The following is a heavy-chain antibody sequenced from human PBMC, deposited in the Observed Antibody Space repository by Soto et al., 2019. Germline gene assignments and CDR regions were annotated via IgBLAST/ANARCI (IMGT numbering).Heavy chain of an antibody. J-gene: IGHJ4*02. V-gene: IGHV3-21*01. Sequence: GGSLRLSCAASGFTFSSYSMNWVRQAPGKGLEWVSSISSRSSYIYYADSVKGRFTISRDNAKNSLYLQMNSLRAEDTAVYYCASLVATGYWGQGTLVTVSS. D-gene: IGHD5-12*01. CDR3: ASLVATGY. CDR2: ISSRSSYI. CDR1: GFTFSSYS.